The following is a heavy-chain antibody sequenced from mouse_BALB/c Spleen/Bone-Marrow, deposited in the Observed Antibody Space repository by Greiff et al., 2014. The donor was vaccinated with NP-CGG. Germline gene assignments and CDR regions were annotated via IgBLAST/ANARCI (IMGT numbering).Heavy chain of an antibody. CDR2: IYPGDGDT. CDR1: DYAFSSYW. CDR3: ARWLPAMDY. D-gene: IGHD2-2*01. J-gene: IGHJ4*01. V-gene: IGHV1-80*01. Sequence: QVQLQQSGAELVRPGSSVKISCKASDYAFSSYWMSWVKQRPGQGLEWIGQIYPGDGDTNYNGKFKGKATLTADKSSSTAYMQLSSLTSEDSAVYFCARWLPAMDYWGQGTSVTVSS.